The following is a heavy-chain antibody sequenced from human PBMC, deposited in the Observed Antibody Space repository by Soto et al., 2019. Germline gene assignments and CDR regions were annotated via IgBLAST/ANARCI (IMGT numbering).Heavy chain of an antibody. CDR2: ISSSGDDI. V-gene: IGHV3-11*01. J-gene: IGHJ1*01. CDR3: AREAGFFQH. D-gene: IGHD6-25*01. CDR1: GFIFSDYY. Sequence: QVQLVESGGGLVQPGGSLRLSCAASGFIFSDYYMSWIRQAPGKGLQWISYISSSGDDIYYADSVKGRFTINRDKANNSLYLQMNSLRADDTAVYYCAREAGFFQHWGQGTLVTVSS.